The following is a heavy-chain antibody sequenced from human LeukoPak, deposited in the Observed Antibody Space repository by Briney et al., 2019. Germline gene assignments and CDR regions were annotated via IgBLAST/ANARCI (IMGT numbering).Heavy chain of an antibody. CDR1: GYTFTSYA. CDR2: INAGNGNT. Sequence: ASVKVSCKASGYTFTSYALHWVGQAPGQRLEWMGWINAGNGNTRYSQNFQGRVTITRDTSASTAYMELSSLRSEDTAVYYCARVYYGSGSYSHFDYWGQGTLVTVSS. D-gene: IGHD3-10*01. CDR3: ARVYYGSGSYSHFDY. J-gene: IGHJ4*02. V-gene: IGHV1-3*01.